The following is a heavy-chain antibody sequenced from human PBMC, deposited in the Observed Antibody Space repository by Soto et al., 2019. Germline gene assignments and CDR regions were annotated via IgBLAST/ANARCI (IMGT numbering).Heavy chain of an antibody. CDR1: GFTFSIYA. CDR2: ISGSGGST. CDR3: AKMSSENYYDPVFS. Sequence: EVQLLESGGGLVQPGGSLRLSCAAAGFTFSIYAMSWVRQAPGKGLEWVSAISGSGGSTYYADSVKGRFTISRDNSKNTLYLQMNSLRADDTALYFCAKMSSENYYDPVFSWGQGTLVTVSS. D-gene: IGHD3-22*01. J-gene: IGHJ5*02. V-gene: IGHV3-23*01.